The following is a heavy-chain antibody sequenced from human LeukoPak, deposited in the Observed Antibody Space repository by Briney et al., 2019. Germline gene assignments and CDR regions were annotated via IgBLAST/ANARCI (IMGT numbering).Heavy chain of an antibody. V-gene: IGHV3-21*01. CDR3: ARFRYDSSGDYGMDV. Sequence: PGGSLRLSCAASGFTFCRNSMNWVRQAPGKGLEWVSSISSSSSYIYYADSVKGRFAISRNNAKNSLHLQMNSLRAEDTAVYYCARFRYDSSGDYGMDVWGQGTTVTVAS. CDR1: GFTFCRNS. J-gene: IGHJ6*02. D-gene: IGHD3-22*01. CDR2: ISSSSSYI.